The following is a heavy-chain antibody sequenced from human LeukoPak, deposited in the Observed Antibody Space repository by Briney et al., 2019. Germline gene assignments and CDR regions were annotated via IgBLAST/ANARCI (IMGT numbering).Heavy chain of an antibody. J-gene: IGHJ6*02. Sequence: SETLSLTCAVSGGSITRSSTYWGWVRQPPGKGLEWVGNFYYNGSTNYNPSLKSRVTISIDTSKNQFSLKLSSVIAADTAVYYCARPKRDDVGSSFYYYGMDVWGQGTTVTVSS. D-gene: IGHD4-23*01. CDR3: ARPKRDDVGSSFYYYGMDV. V-gene: IGHV4-39*07. CDR2: FYYNGST. CDR1: GGSITRSSTY.